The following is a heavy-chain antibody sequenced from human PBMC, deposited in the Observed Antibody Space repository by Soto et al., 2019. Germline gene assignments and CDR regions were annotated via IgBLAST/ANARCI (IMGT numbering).Heavy chain of an antibody. J-gene: IGHJ4*02. D-gene: IGHD1-26*01. CDR2: ISSDGSNK. CDR1: GFTFSSHA. Sequence: ESGGGVVQPGRSLRLSCAVSGFTFSSHAMHWVRQAPGKGLEWVTLISSDGSNKYYADSVKGRFTTSRDNSKNTMYLQMNSLGVEDTAVYYCARDDEGGSDCDLGYWGQGALVTVSS. CDR3: ARDDEGGSDCDLGY. V-gene: IGHV3-30-3*01.